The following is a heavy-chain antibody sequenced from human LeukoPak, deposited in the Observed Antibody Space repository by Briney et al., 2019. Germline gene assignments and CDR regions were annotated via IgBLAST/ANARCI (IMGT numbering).Heavy chain of an antibody. D-gene: IGHD3-22*01. J-gene: IGHJ4*02. CDR1: GFTFSSYW. CDR2: IKQDGSEK. V-gene: IGHV3-7*01. Sequence: GGSLRLSCAASGFTFSSYWMSWVRQAPGKGLEWVANIKQDGSEKYYVDSVKGRFTISRDNAKNSLYLQMNSLRAEDTAVYYCARVKYYYDSSGYWYYFDYWGQGTLVTVSS. CDR3: ARVKYYYDSSGYWYYFDY.